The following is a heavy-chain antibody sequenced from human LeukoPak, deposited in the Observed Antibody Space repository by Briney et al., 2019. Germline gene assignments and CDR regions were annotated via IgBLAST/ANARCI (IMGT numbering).Heavy chain of an antibody. V-gene: IGHV3-48*03. CDR1: GFTFSSYE. CDR2: ISSSGNTI. Sequence: GGSLRLSCAASGFTFSSYEMNWVRQAPGKGLEWVSYISSSGNTIHYADSVKGRFTISRDNAENSLFLQMNSLRAEDTAVYYCARHRSGGSQDDAFDIWGQGTLVTVSS. D-gene: IGHD2-15*01. J-gene: IGHJ3*02. CDR3: ARHRSGGSQDDAFDI.